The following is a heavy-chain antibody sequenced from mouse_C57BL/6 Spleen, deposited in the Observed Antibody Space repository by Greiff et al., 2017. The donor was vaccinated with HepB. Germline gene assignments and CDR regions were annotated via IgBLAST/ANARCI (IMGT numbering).Heavy chain of an antibody. J-gene: IGHJ4*01. CDR3: ARHGDGYLYYYAMDY. V-gene: IGHV2-6-1*01. D-gene: IGHD2-3*01. Sequence: QVQLKESGPGLVAPSQSLSITCTVSGFSLTSYGVHWVRQPPGKGLEWLVVIWSDGSTTYNSAHKSRLSISKANSKSQVFLKMNSLQTDATAMYYCARHGDGYLYYYAMDYWGQGTSVTVSS. CDR1: GFSLTSYG. CDR2: IWSDGST.